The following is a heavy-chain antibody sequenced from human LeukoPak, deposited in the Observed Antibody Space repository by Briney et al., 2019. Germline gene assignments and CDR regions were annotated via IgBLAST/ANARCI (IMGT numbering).Heavy chain of an antibody. J-gene: IGHJ4*02. Sequence: GRSLRLSCAASGFTFSSYWMSWVRQAPGKGLEWVANIKQDGSEKYYVDSVKGRFTISRDNSKNTLYLQMNSLRAEDTAVYYCAKVMGPHYYDTSGYYFDYWGQGTLVTVSS. CDR3: AKVMGPHYYDTSGYYFDY. CDR2: IKQDGSEK. D-gene: IGHD3-22*01. CDR1: GFTFSSYW. V-gene: IGHV3-7*03.